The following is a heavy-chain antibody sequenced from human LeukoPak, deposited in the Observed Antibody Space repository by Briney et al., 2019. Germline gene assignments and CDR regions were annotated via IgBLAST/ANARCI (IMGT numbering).Heavy chain of an antibody. CDR1: GYTFTSYY. D-gene: IGHD3-22*01. Sequence: GASVKVSCKASGYTFTSYYMHWVRQAPGQGLEWMGIINPSGGSTSYAQKFQGRVTMTRDTSTSTVYMELSSLRSEDTAVYYCALAAYYYDSSGYLTPFDYWGQGTLVTVSS. CDR2: INPSGGST. J-gene: IGHJ4*02. V-gene: IGHV1-46*01. CDR3: ALAAYYYDSSGYLTPFDY.